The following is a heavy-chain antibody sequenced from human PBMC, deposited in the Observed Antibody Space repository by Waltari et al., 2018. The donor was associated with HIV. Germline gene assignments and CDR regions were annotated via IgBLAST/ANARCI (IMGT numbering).Heavy chain of an antibody. CDR1: GISFSSHA. Sequence: EVQLVESGGVLLQHGGSLRLSCAASGISFSSHALTWVRQGPGKGRVWVAVISGMGCTTSYADSVECLFPISRYHSKHTLYLQMNSLSADDTAVYCCATPPGGWELLGDFDMWGQGTMVAVSS. CDR2: ISGMGCTT. D-gene: IGHD1-26*01. V-gene: IGHV3-23*04. CDR3: ATPPGGWELLGDFDM. J-gene: IGHJ3*02.